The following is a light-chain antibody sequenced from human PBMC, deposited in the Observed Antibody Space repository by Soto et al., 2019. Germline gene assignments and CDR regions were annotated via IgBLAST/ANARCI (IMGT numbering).Light chain of an antibody. Sequence: QSALTQPASVSGSPGQSITISCSGTSSDVGGYNYVSWYQQHPGKAPKLIIYEVSNRPSGVSNRFSGSKSRNTASLTISGLQAEDEADYYCSSYTSSSTRVFGGGTQLTVL. CDR2: EVS. CDR3: SSYTSSSTRV. CDR1: SSDVGGYNY. V-gene: IGLV2-14*01. J-gene: IGLJ3*02.